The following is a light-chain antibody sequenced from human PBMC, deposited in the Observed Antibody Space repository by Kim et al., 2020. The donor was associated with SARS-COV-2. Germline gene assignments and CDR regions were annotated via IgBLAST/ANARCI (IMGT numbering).Light chain of an antibody. V-gene: IGLV3-21*04. J-gene: IGLJ2*01. CDR2: YDS. CDR1: GIGSMG. CDR3: QVWDSSSDHRVV. Sequence: PETTARVSLGGRGIGSMGGHCYQQKSGQAPILVIYYDSDRPSGIPERFSGSNSGNTATLTISRVEAGDEADYYCQVWDSSSDHRVVFGGGTQLTVL.